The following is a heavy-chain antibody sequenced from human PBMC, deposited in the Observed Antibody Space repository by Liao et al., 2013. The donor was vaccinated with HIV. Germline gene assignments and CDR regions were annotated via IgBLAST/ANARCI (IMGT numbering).Heavy chain of an antibody. J-gene: IGHJ3*02. V-gene: IGHV4-4*07. D-gene: IGHD3/OR15-3a*01. CDR2: VHTSGSA. CDR1: GGSISSYY. Sequence: QVELQESGPGLVKPSETLSLTCTVSGGSISSYYWGWIRQPAGRGLEWIGRVHTSGSATSSPSLKSRTTISLDTPKNEFSLRLSSVSAADTAMYFCARVLDWGSLVGAFDIWGQGMMVTVSS. CDR3: ARVLDWGSLVGAFDI.